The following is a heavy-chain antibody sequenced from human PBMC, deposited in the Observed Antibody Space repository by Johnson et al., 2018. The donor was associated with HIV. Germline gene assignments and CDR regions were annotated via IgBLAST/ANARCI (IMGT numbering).Heavy chain of an antibody. CDR3: ARAPKQGFRDFAGGAFDV. J-gene: IGHJ3*01. CDR1: GFTFNNAW. D-gene: IGHD2-21*02. V-gene: IGHV3-15*01. CDR2: IKSKTDGGTT. Sequence: VQLVESGGGLVKPGGSLRLSCAASGFTFNNAWMSWVRQAPGKGLEWVGRIKSKTDGGTTDYTAPVKGRFTISRDDSKSTLYLQMGSLRVDDTALYYCARAPKQGFRDFAGGAFDVWGQGTMVTVSS.